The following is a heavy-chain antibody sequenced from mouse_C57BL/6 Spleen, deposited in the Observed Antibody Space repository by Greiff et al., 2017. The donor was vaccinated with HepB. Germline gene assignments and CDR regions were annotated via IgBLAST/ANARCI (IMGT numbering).Heavy chain of an antibody. J-gene: IGHJ4*01. CDR2: IDPETGGT. CDR3: TRWLPLYAMDY. V-gene: IGHV1-15*01. Sequence: VQLQQSGAELVRPGASVTLSCKASGYTFTDYEMHWVKQTPVHGLEWIGAIDPETGGTAYHQKFKGKAILTADKSSSTAYMELRSLTSADSAVYYCTRWLPLYAMDYWGQGTSVTVSS. CDR1: GYTFTDYE. D-gene: IGHD2-2*01.